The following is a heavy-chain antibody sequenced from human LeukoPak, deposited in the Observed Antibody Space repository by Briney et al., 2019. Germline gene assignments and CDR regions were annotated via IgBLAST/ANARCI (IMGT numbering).Heavy chain of an antibody. CDR2: ISYDGSNK. CDR1: GFTFSSYA. V-gene: IGHV3-30-3*01. Sequence: PGGSLRLSCAASGFTFSSYAMRWVRQAPGKGLEWVAVISYDGSNKYYADSAKGRFTISRDNSKNTLYLQMNSLRAEDTAVYYCARLTVGFDYWGQGTLVTVSS. CDR3: ARLTVGFDY. J-gene: IGHJ4*02. D-gene: IGHD4-23*01.